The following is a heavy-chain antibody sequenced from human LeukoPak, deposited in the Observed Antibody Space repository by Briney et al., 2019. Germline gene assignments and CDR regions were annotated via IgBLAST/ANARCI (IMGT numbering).Heavy chain of an antibody. CDR1: GGSISSSSYY. D-gene: IGHD3-22*01. CDR2: IYYSGST. J-gene: IGHJ4*02. Sequence: PSETLSLTCTVSGGSISSSSYYWGWIRQPPGKGLEWIGSIYYSGSTYYNPSLKSRVTISVDTSKNQFSLKLSSVTAADTAVYYCARGGGRITYYYDSSGYSIIDYWGQGTLVTVSS. CDR3: ARGGGRITYYYDSSGYSIIDY. V-gene: IGHV4-39*07.